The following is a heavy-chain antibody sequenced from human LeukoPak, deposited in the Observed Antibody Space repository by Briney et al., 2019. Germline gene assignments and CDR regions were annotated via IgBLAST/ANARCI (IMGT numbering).Heavy chain of an antibody. J-gene: IGHJ4*02. CDR1: GFTFSSHA. CDR2: IRGSSDVI. Sequence: GGSLRLSCAASGFTFSSHAVSWVRQAPGKGLEWASLIRGSSDVIEYADSVRGRFTISRDNSKNTVSLQLNNLRAEDTALYYCAKGQSASSTFDCWGQGTLVTVSS. CDR3: AKGQSASSTFDC. V-gene: IGHV3-23*01.